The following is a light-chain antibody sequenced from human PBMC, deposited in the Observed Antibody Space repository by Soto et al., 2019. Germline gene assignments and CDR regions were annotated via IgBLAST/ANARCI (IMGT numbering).Light chain of an antibody. CDR3: LQHNSYPIT. Sequence: EIRMTQSASSLCASVGDRVTIXCRASQGAGSHLVWYQQNPGRAPKRLIYAASSLQGGGPSRCSGSGSGTAFTRTISSRQPEDFATYYGLQHNSYPITVGQGTRLEIK. J-gene: IGKJ5*01. CDR1: QGAGSH. V-gene: IGKV1-17*01. CDR2: AAS.